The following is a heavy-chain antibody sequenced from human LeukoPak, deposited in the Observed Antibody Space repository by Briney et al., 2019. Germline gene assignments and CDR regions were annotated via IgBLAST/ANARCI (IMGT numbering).Heavy chain of an antibody. V-gene: IGHV3-30-3*01. CDR2: ISYDGSNK. D-gene: IGHD2-15*01. Sequence: PGGSLRLSCAASGFTFSSYAMHWVRQAPGKGLEWVAVISYDGSNKYYADSVKGRFTISRDNSKNTLYLQMHSLRAEDTAVYYCARYGGSSFYYGMDVWGQGTTVTVSS. CDR1: GFTFSSYA. CDR3: ARYGGSSFYYGMDV. J-gene: IGHJ6*02.